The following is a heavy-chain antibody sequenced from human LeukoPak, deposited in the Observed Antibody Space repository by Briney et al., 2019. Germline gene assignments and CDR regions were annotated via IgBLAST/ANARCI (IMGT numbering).Heavy chain of an antibody. D-gene: IGHD3-22*01. J-gene: IGHJ4*02. V-gene: IGHV5-10-1*01. CDR3: ARSPRTPVYDSSGYYYFDY. CDR1: GYSFTSYW. Sequence: GESLQISCQGSGYSFTSYWISWVRQMPGKGLEWMGRIDPSDSYTNYSPSFQGHVTISADKSISTAYLQWSSLKASDTAMYYCARSPRTPVYDSSGYYYFDYWGQGTLVTVSS. CDR2: IDPSDSYT.